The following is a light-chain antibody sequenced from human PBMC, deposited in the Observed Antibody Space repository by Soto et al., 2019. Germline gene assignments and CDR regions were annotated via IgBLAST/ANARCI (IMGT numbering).Light chain of an antibody. V-gene: IGKV3-15*01. CDR2: GAS. J-gene: IGKJ1*01. CDR3: QQYNKRPPWT. CDR1: QSVNNN. Sequence: ETLMTQSPCTMSVSPGERATLSCRASQSVNNNLAWYQQKLGQAPRVLIYGASTRATGIPARFTGSGSGTEFILTITSLQSEDSAVYYCQQYNKRPPWTFGQGTKVDIK.